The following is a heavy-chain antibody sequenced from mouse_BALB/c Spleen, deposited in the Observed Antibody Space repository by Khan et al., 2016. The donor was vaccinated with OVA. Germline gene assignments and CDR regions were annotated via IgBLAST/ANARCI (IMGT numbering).Heavy chain of an antibody. V-gene: IGHV1-4*01. J-gene: IGHJ2*01. CDR2: INPSSGYT. Sequence: QVQLQQSGAELARPGASVKMSCKASGYTFTNYTIHWVKQRPGQGLEWIGYINPSSGYTNYNQNYNDKATLTTDRSSSTSYMQLSRLTSDDSAVYYGVRNPIPPYHFDYWGQGTTLTVSS. CDR1: GYTFTNYT. CDR3: VRNPIPPYHFDY.